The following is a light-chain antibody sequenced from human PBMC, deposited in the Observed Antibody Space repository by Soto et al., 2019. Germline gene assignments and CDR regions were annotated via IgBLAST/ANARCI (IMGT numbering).Light chain of an antibody. CDR1: QSVSNNY. V-gene: IGKV3-20*01. J-gene: IGKJ4*01. CDR3: QQYGSSPLT. CDR2: GAS. Sequence: EVVVTQSPGTLSLSPGERATLSCRASQSVSNNYLAWYQQKPGQAPRLLIYGASNRATGIPDRFSGSGSGTDFTLTISGLEPEDFAVYYCQQYGSSPLTFGGGTKVDIK.